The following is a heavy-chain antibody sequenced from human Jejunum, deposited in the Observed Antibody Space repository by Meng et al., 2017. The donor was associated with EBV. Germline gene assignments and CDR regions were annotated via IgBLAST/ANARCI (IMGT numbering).Heavy chain of an antibody. CDR2: ISGSDSST. J-gene: IGHJ4*02. D-gene: IGHD5-18*01. Sequence: ELKLLDAGGGLVQPGGSLRLSCAASGFTFSRYAMNWVRQAPGKGLEWVSSISGSDSSTYYGDSVKGRFTISRDNSKNTLYLQMNSLRAEDAAVYYCVKDDLGSYDYWGQGTLVTVSS. CDR3: VKDDLGSYDY. CDR1: GFTFSRYA. V-gene: IGHV3-23*01.